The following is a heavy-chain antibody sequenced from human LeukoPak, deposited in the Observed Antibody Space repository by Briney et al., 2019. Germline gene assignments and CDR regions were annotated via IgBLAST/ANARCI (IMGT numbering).Heavy chain of an antibody. D-gene: IGHD6-13*01. CDR3: ASSSGSSSWYGTYYYCGMDV. J-gene: IGHJ6*02. CDR2: ISSSGSTI. CDR1: GFTFSSYE. Sequence: PGGSLRLSCAASGFTFSSYEMNWVRQAPGKGLEWVSYISSSGSTIYYADSVKGRFTISRDNAKNSLYLQMNSLRAEDTAVYYCASSSGSSSWYGTYYYCGMDVWGQGTTVTVSS. V-gene: IGHV3-48*03.